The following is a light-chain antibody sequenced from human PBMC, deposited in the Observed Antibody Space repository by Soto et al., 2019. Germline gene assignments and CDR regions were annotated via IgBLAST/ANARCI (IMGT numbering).Light chain of an antibody. CDR3: QQYNSQRT. CDR2: KAS. V-gene: IGKV1-5*03. CDR1: QYISSW. Sequence: DIQMTQSPSTLSASVGDRVTITCRASQYISSWLAWYQQKPGKAPKLLIYKASSLASGVPSRFSGSGSGTEFTLTISILQPDDVATYYCQQYNSQRTFGQGTKVEIK. J-gene: IGKJ1*01.